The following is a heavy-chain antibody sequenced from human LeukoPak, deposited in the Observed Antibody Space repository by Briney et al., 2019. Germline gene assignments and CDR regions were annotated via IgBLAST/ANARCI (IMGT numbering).Heavy chain of an antibody. V-gene: IGHV5-51*01. CDR3: ARHRPYSSGWRHFDY. J-gene: IGHJ4*02. CDR2: IYPADSTA. CDR1: GYSFTTYW. D-gene: IGHD6-19*01. Sequence: GESLKISCKASGYSFTTYWIGWVRQMPGKGLEWMGIIYPADSTAHYSPSFQGQVTISVDKSISTAYLQWSSLTASDTAMYYCARHRPYSSGWRHFDYWGQGTLVTVSS.